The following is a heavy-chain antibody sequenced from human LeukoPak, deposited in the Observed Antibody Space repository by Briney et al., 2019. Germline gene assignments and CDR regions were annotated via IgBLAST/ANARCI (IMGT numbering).Heavy chain of an antibody. V-gene: IGHV4-39*01. CDR3: ARQPGYYDSSGYYPLPYYYGMDV. D-gene: IGHD3-22*01. CDR1: GGSISSSSYY. Sequence: PSETLSLTCTVSGGSISSSSYYCGWIRQPPGKGLEWIGSIYYSGSTYYNPSLKSRVTISVDTSKNQFSLKLSSVTAADTAVYYCARQPGYYDSSGYYPLPYYYGMDVWGQGTTVTVSS. CDR2: IYYSGST. J-gene: IGHJ6*02.